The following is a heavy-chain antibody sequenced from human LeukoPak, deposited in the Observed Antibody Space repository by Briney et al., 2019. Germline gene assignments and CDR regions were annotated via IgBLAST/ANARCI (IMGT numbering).Heavy chain of an antibody. V-gene: IGHV4-59*01. Sequence: PSETLSLTCTVSGGSISSYYWSWIRQPPGKGLEWIGYIYYSGSTNYNPSLKSRVTISVDTSKNQFSLKLSSVTAADTAVYYCATGLSFDYWGQGTLVTVSS. CDR1: GGSISSYY. CDR3: ATGLSFDY. D-gene: IGHD3-10*01. J-gene: IGHJ4*02. CDR2: IYYSGST.